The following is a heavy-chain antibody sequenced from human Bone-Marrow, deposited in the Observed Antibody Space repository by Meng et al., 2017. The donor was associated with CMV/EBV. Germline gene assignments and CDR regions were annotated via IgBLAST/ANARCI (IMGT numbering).Heavy chain of an antibody. CDR1: SYY. Sequence: SYYWTWVRQPPGRGLEWVGYIYSTGSTSYNPSLKRRAAMSIDTSKNEFSLKLTSVTAADPAVYYCALTGYCSRGSCYFLTYDYWGQGTLVTVSS. V-gene: IGHV4-59*01. CDR2: IYSTGST. CDR3: ALTGYCSRGSCYFLTYDY. D-gene: IGHD2-15*01. J-gene: IGHJ4*02.